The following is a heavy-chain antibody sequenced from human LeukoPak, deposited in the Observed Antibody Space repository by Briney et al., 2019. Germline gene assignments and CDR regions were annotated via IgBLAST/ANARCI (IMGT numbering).Heavy chain of an antibody. CDR3: AREGVWIQLWDAFDI. CDR2: IKQDGSER. CDR1: GFTFSSYS. V-gene: IGHV3-7*01. Sequence: PGGSLRLSCAASGFTFSSYSMNWFRQAPGEGLQWVANIKQDGSERYYVDSVKGRFTISRDNAKKSLYLQMNSLRAEDTAVYYCAREGVWIQLWDAFDIWGQGTMVTVSS. J-gene: IGHJ3*02. D-gene: IGHD5-18*01.